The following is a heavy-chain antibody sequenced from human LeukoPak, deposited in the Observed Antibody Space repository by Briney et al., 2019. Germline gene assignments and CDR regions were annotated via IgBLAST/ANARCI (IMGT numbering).Heavy chain of an antibody. Sequence: GGYLRLSCAASGFTFSSYSMNWVRQAPGKGLEWVSSISSSSSYIYYADSVKGRFTISRDNAKNSLYLQMNSLRAEDTAVYYCAKDRSGFTYYYDSSGYYLDFDYWGQGTLVTVSS. CDR3: AKDRSGFTYYYDSSGYYLDFDY. D-gene: IGHD3-22*01. V-gene: IGHV3-21*04. CDR2: ISSSSSYI. CDR1: GFTFSSYS. J-gene: IGHJ4*02.